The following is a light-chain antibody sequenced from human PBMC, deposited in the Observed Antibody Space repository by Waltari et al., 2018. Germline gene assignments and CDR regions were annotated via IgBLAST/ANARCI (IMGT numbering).Light chain of an antibody. CDR2: EVT. CDR1: SSDVGGFDY. J-gene: IGLJ2*01. CDR3: ASYTSASTRVV. Sequence: QSALTQPASVSGSPGQSITISCTGTSSDVGGFDYVSWYQQHPDTAPKVRIYEVTNRPAGVSPRFPASKSGNTASLTIPGLQAEEEAQYHCASYTSASTRVVFGGGTKLTVL. V-gene: IGLV2-14*01.